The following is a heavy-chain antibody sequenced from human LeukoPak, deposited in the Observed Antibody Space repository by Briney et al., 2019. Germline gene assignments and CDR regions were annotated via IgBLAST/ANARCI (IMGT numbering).Heavy chain of an antibody. Sequence: GGSLRLSCAASGFTFSSHDMSWVRQAPGKGLEWVAGISGGGGSTHNADSVKGRFTISRDNSKNTLFLQMNSLRAEDTAVYYCAKEGVASGPWGQGTLVTVSS. CDR2: ISGGGGST. J-gene: IGHJ5*02. CDR3: AKEGVASGP. V-gene: IGHV3-23*01. CDR1: GFTFSSHD. D-gene: IGHD2-8*02.